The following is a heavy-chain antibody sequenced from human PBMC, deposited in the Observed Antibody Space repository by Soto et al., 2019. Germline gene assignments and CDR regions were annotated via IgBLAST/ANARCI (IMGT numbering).Heavy chain of an antibody. CDR1: RFTFRTYA. Sequence: QVQLVESGGGVVQPGRSLRLSCAVSRFTFRTYAMNWVRQAPGKGLEWVAVISHDGNNKYYPDSVKGRFTISRDNSRNTLYLQMNSLRTDDTGVYYCARDVESYYGSGSNRGFDDWGQGTLVTVSS. V-gene: IGHV3-30-3*01. CDR3: ARDVESYYGSGSNRGFDD. J-gene: IGHJ4*02. CDR2: ISHDGNNK. D-gene: IGHD3-10*01.